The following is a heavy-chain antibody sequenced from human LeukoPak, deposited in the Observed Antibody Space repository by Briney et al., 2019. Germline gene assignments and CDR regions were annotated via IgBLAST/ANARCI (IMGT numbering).Heavy chain of an antibody. Sequence: GGSLRLSCAASGFTFSSYAMGWVRQAPGKGLEWVSYISSSGSTIYYADSVKGRFTISRDNAKNSLYLQMNSLRAEDTAVYYCARLVRRHGMDVWGQGTTVTVSS. CDR1: GFTFSSYA. CDR2: ISSSGSTI. D-gene: IGHD6-6*01. CDR3: ARLVRRHGMDV. V-gene: IGHV3-48*04. J-gene: IGHJ6*02.